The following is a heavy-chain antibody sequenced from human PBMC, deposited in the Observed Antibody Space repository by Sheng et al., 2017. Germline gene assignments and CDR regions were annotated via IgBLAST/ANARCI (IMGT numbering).Heavy chain of an antibody. CDR2: IYTSGST. CDR3: VRGPTVTTHEPYYYYGMDV. V-gene: IGHV4-4*07. CDR1: GGSISSYY. Sequence: QVQLQESVPGLVKPSETLSLTCTVSGGSISSYYWSWIRQPAGKGLEWIGRIYTSGSTNYNPSLKSRVTMSVDTSKNQFSLKLSSVTAADTAVYYCVRGPTVTTHEPYYYYGMDVVGPRDHGHRLL. J-gene: IGHJ6*02. D-gene: IGHD4-4*01.